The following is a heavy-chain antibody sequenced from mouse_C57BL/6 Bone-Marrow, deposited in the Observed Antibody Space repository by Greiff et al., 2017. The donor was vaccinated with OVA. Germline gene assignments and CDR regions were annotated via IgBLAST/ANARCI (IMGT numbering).Heavy chain of an antibody. V-gene: IGHV1-42*01. Sequence: EVQLQESGPELVKPGASVKISCKASGYSFTGYYMNWVKQSPEKSLEWIGEINPSTGGTTYNQKFKAKATLTVDKSSSTAYMQLKSLTSEDSAVYYCAWGNWAYAMDYWGQGTSVTVSS. CDR2: INPSTGGT. CDR1: GYSFTGYY. D-gene: IGHD4-1*01. J-gene: IGHJ4*01. CDR3: AWGNWAYAMDY.